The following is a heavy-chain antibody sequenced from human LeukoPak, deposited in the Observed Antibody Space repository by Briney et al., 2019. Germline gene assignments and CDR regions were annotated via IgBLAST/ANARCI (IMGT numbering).Heavy chain of an antibody. V-gene: IGHV3-7*04. Sequence: GGSLRLSCAGSGFTFSSYAMSWVRQAPGKGLEWVANIKLDGTQNYYVDSVKGRFTISRDNAKNSVYLQMNSLRAEDTAVYYCARLRPYSSTWYAYYGMDVWGQGTTVTVSS. J-gene: IGHJ6*02. CDR2: IKLDGTQN. CDR3: ARLRPYSSTWYAYYGMDV. D-gene: IGHD6-13*01. CDR1: GFTFSSYA.